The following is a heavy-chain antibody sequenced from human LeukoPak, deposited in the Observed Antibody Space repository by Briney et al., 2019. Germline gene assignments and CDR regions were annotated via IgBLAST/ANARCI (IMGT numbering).Heavy chain of an antibody. CDR3: ARESAPGKRNWFDP. CDR2: INPNSGGT. J-gene: IGHJ5*02. D-gene: IGHD3-3*01. Sequence: ASVKVSCKASGYTFTGYYMHWVRQAPGQGLEWMGWINPNSGGTNYAQKFQGRVTMTRDTSISTAYMELSRLRSDDTAVYYCARESAPGKRNWFDPWGQGTLVTVSS. CDR1: GYTFTGYY. V-gene: IGHV1-2*02.